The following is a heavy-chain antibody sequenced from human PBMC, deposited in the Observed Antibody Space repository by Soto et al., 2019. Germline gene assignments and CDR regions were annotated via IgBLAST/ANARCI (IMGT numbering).Heavy chain of an antibody. CDR3: ARIWAKVFVDAFDI. CDR1: GVTFTSYR. CDR2: IDPSDSYT. J-gene: IGHJ3*02. Sequence: GASCKTCSKGPGVTFTSYRLSWVCLMPGKGLEWMGSIDPSDSYTNYSPSFQGHVTISADKSISTAYLQWSSLEASDTAMYYCARIWAKVFVDAFDICGPGTRVTV. V-gene: IGHV5-10-1*01. D-gene: IGHD3-10*02.